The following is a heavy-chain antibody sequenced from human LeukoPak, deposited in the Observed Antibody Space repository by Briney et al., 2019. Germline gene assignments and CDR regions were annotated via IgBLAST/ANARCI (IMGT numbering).Heavy chain of an antibody. V-gene: IGHV4-59*01. Sequence: SETLSLTCTVSGGSISSYYWSWIRQPPGKGLEWIGYIYYSGSTDYNPSLKSRVTISVDTSKNQFSLKLSSVTAADTAVYYCAREGVTEYYCDYWGQGTLVTVSS. CDR3: AREGVTEYYCDY. CDR1: GGSISSYY. J-gene: IGHJ4*02. D-gene: IGHD4-23*01. CDR2: IYYSGST.